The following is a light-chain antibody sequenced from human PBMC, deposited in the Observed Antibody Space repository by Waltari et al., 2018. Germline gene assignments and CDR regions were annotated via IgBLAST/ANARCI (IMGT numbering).Light chain of an antibody. CDR3: QQYNSYSWT. Sequence: DIQMTQSPYTLSASVGDRVPITCRASQSISSWLAWYQQKPGKAPKLLIYTASSLESGVPSRFSGSGSGTEFTLTISSLQPDDFSTYYCQQYNSYSWTFGQGTKVEIK. CDR1: QSISSW. J-gene: IGKJ1*01. CDR2: TAS. V-gene: IGKV1-5*03.